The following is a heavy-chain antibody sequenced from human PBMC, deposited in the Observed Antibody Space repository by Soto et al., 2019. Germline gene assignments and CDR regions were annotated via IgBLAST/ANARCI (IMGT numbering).Heavy chain of an antibody. J-gene: IGHJ4*02. Sequence: GGSLRLSCAASGFSFSNYWMHWVRQVPGKGLVWVSVINSDGSSTRNADSVKGRFTISRDNAKNTLFLQMNSLRAEDAAVYYCARGAGYCSSTSCPYVVDYWGQGTLVTVSS. CDR3: ARGAGYCSSTSCPYVVDY. V-gene: IGHV3-74*01. D-gene: IGHD2-2*01. CDR1: GFSFSNYW. CDR2: INSDGSST.